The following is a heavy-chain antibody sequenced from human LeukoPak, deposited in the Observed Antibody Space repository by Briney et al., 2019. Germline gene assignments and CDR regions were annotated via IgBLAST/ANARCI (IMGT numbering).Heavy chain of an antibody. V-gene: IGHV1-2*02. J-gene: IGHJ4*02. CDR2: INLKSGAP. D-gene: IGHD6-13*01. CDR3: GRFARSSWETLDY. CDR1: GYTFIDYY. Sequence: ASLKVSCKAFGYTFIDYYIQWVRQAPGQGLEWMGWINLKSGAPNYAQKFQGGVTMTRDTSISTVYMELSSLRFDDTAYYYGGRFARSSWETLDYWGQGTLVTVSS.